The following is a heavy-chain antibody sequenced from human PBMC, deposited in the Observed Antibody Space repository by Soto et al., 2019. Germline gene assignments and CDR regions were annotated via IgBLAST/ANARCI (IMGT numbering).Heavy chain of an antibody. J-gene: IGHJ4*02. V-gene: IGHV3-30*18. CDR3: AKYPHRAEDSSGWYDY. D-gene: IGHD6-19*01. Sequence: GGSLRLSCAASGFTFSSYGMHWVRQAPGKGLEWVAVISYDGSNKYYADSVKGRFTISRDNSKNTLYLQMNSLRAEDTAVYYCAKYPHRAEDSSGWYDYWGQGTLVTVSS. CDR1: GFTFSSYG. CDR2: ISYDGSNK.